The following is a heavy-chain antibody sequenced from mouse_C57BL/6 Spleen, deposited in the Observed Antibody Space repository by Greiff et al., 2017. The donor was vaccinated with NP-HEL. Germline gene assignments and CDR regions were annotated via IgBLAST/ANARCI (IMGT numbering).Heavy chain of an antibody. CDR3: ARRGLTGTLLDY. CDR1: GYTFTSYW. D-gene: IGHD4-1*01. J-gene: IGHJ2*01. Sequence: QVQLQQPGAELVKPGASVKMSCKASGYTFTSYWITWVKQRPGQGLEWIGDIYPGSGSTNYNEKFKSKATLTVDTSSSTAYMQLSSLTSEDSAVYYCARRGLTGTLLDYWGQGTTLTVSS. CDR2: IYPGSGST. V-gene: IGHV1-55*01.